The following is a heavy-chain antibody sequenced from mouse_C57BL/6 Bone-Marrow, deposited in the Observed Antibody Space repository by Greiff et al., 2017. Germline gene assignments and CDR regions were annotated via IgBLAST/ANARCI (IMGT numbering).Heavy chain of an antibody. D-gene: IGHD2-5*01. CDR2: IWGVGST. CDR1: GFSLTSYG. CDR3: ASEEGSKRGFAY. V-gene: IGHV2-6*01. J-gene: IGHJ3*01. Sequence: QVQLQQSGPGLVAPSQSLSITCTVSGFSLTSYGVDWVRQSPGKGLEWLGVIWGVGSTNYNSALKSRLSISKDNSKSQVFLKMNSLQTDDTAMYYCASEEGSKRGFAYWGQGTLVTVSA.